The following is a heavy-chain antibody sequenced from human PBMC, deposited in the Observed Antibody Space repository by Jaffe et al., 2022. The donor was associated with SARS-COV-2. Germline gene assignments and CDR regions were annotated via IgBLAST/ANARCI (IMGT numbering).Heavy chain of an antibody. Sequence: QVQLVESGGGVVQPGRSLRLSCAASGFTFSSYAMHWVRQAPGKGLEWVAVISYDGSNKYYADSVKGRFTISRDNSKNTLYLQMNSLRAEDTAVYYCARDRDSSSFYYYYYGMDVWGQGTTVTVSS. D-gene: IGHD6-6*01. J-gene: IGHJ6*02. CDR3: ARDRDSSSFYYYYYGMDV. CDR1: GFTFSSYA. V-gene: IGHV3-30-3*01. CDR2: ISYDGSNK.